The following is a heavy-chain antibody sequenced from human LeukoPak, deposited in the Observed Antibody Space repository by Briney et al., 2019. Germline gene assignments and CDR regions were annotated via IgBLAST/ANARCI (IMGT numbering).Heavy chain of an antibody. J-gene: IGHJ4*02. CDR2: IKRDGSER. V-gene: IGHV3-7*01. CDR1: GFTFSTYG. CDR3: ARVGGSYIIDN. D-gene: IGHD1-26*01. Sequence: QSGRSLRLSCAASGFTFSTYGMSWVCQAPGKGLGWVANIKRDGSERYYVDSVKGRFTISRDNAKNSLYLQMNSLRAEDTAVDYCARVGGSYIIDNWGQGTLVTVSP.